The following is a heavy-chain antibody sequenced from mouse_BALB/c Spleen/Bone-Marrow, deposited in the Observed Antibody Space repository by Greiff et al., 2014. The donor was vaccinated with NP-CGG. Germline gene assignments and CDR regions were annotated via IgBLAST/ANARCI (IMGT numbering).Heavy chain of an antibody. CDR1: GYTFTSYD. D-gene: IGHD2-3*01. J-gene: IGHJ4*01. CDR2: IFPGDNST. CDR3: AHDGLLPGMDY. V-gene: IGHV1S56*01. Sequence: VQLQQSGAELVKPGASVKLSCKASGYTFTSYDINWVRQRPEQGLEWTGWIFPGDNSTKYNEKFKGKATLTTDKSSSTAYMQLSRLTSEDSAVYFCAHDGLLPGMDYWGQGTSVTVSS.